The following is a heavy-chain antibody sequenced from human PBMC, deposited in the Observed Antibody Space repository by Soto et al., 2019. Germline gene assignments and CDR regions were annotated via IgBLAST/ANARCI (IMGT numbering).Heavy chain of an antibody. Sequence: SETLSLTCVVSGASVNSHYWHWIRQPPGQGLEWVGSVYPSGTSNYNPSLKSRLTISLDTSKNQFSLTLNSVTAADTAVYFCAREYGTYSGSPFDAWGQGTLVTVSS. J-gene: IGHJ4*02. CDR1: GASVNSHY. CDR3: AREYGTYSGSPFDA. CDR2: VYPSGTS. D-gene: IGHD1-26*01. V-gene: IGHV4-59*02.